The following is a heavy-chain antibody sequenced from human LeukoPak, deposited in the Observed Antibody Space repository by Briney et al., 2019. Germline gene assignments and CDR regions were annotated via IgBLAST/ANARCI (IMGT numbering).Heavy chain of an antibody. Sequence: ASVKVSCKASGYTFTGYYIHWVRQAPGQGLEWMGWINPNSGGTNYALKFQGRVTMTRDTSISTAYMELSRLRSDDTAVYYCARVPLYNSGSYYWFDPWGQGTLVTVSS. CDR3: ARVPLYNSGSYYWFDP. V-gene: IGHV1-2*02. J-gene: IGHJ5*02. CDR2: INPNSGGT. D-gene: IGHD3-10*01. CDR1: GYTFTGYY.